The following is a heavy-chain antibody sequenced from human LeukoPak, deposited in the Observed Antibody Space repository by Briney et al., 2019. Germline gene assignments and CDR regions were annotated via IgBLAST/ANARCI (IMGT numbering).Heavy chain of an antibody. CDR2: IIPISGTA. CDR3: ARSDPRWSNYYYYGMDV. Sequence: SVKVSCKASGGTFSSYAISWVRQAPGQGLEWMGGIIPISGTANYAQKFQGRVTITADESTSTAYMELSSLRSEDTAVYYCARSDPRWSNYYYYGMDVWGQGTTVTVSS. D-gene: IGHD2-8*01. CDR1: GGTFSSYA. V-gene: IGHV1-69*13. J-gene: IGHJ6*02.